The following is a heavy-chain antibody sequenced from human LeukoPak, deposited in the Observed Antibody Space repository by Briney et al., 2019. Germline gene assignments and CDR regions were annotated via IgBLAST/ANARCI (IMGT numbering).Heavy chain of an antibody. J-gene: IGHJ4*02. CDR1: GFTFSSYS. V-gene: IGHV3-21*01. CDR3: ARARSGYDFDY. CDR2: VSSSSSYI. Sequence: GGSLRLSCAASGFTFSSYSMNWVRQAPGKGLEWVSSVSSSSSYIYYADSVKGRFTISRDNAKNSLYLQMNSLRAEDTAVYYCARARSGYDFDYWGQGTLVTVSS. D-gene: IGHD5-12*01.